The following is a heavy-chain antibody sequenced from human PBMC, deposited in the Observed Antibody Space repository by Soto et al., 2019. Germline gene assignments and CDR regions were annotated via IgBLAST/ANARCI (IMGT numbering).Heavy chain of an antibody. Sequence: GASVKVSCKASGYTFTGYYMHWVRQAPGQGLEWMGWINLNSGGTNYAQKFQGWVTMTRDTSISTAYMELSRLRSDDTAVYYCARDKGIAAAGTNYYYYMYVWGRGTTVIVSS. CDR3: ARDKGIAAAGTNYYYYMYV. V-gene: IGHV1-2*04. D-gene: IGHD6-13*01. CDR1: GYTFTGYY. CDR2: INLNSGGT. J-gene: IGHJ6*03.